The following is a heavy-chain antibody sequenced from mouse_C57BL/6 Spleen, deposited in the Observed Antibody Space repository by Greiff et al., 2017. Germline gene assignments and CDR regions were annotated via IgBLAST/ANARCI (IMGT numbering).Heavy chain of an antibody. Sequence: VQLQQSGAELVKPGASVKISCKASGYAFSSYWMNWVKQRPGKGLEWIGQIYPGDGDTNYNGKFKGKATLTADKSSSTAYMQLSSLTSEDSAVYFCARLDSNPYYYAMDYWGQGTSVTVSS. J-gene: IGHJ4*01. CDR3: ARLDSNPYYYAMDY. D-gene: IGHD2-5*01. V-gene: IGHV1-80*01. CDR2: IYPGDGDT. CDR1: GYAFSSYW.